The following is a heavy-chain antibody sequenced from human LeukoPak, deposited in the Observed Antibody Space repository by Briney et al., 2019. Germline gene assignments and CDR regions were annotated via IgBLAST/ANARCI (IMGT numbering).Heavy chain of an antibody. CDR1: GFTFSSYA. CDR3: AKDMTVTKGYYYYMDV. Sequence: GGSLRLSCAASGFTFSSYALSWVRQAPGKGLEWVSAISDSGGSTYYADSVKGRFTISRDNSKNTLYLQMNSLRAEDTAVYYCAKDMTVTKGYYYYMDVWGKGTTVTVSS. V-gene: IGHV3-23*01. J-gene: IGHJ6*03. D-gene: IGHD4-17*01. CDR2: ISDSGGST.